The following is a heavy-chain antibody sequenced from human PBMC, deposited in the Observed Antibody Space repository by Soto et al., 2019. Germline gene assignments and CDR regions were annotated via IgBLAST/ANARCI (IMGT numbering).Heavy chain of an antibody. CDR2: MNPDSGNT. Sequence: ASVKVSCKASGYTFTSYDINWVRQATGQGLEWMGWMNPDSGNTGYAQKFQGRVTMTRNTSISTAYMELSSLRSEDTAVYYCARVWSGYYYYYGMDVWGQGTTVTVSS. CDR1: GYTFTSYD. D-gene: IGHD3-3*01. J-gene: IGHJ6*02. CDR3: ARVWSGYYYYYGMDV. V-gene: IGHV1-8*01.